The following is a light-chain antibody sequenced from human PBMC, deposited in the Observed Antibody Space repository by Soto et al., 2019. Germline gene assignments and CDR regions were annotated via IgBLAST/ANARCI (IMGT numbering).Light chain of an antibody. J-gene: IGKJ1*01. CDR2: GVS. CDR1: QPVNSGY. Sequence: IVWTQSPGTLSLSPGEGATLSCRASQPVNSGYLAWYQQKPGQAPRLLMYGVSTRDTGIPDRFSGRGAGTDFTLTISRLEPGDFAVYYCQVYGSSPKTFGQGTKVEFK. CDR3: QVYGSSPKT. V-gene: IGKV3-20*01.